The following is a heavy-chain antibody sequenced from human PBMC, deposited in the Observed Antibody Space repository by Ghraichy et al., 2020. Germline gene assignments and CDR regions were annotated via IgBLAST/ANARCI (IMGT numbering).Heavy chain of an antibody. D-gene: IGHD1-26*01. Sequence: GESLNISFAASGFTFSSYEMNWVRQAPGKGLEWVSYISSSGSTIYYADSVKGRFTISRDNAKNSLYLQMNSLRAEDTAVYYCVVGATRVDYWGQGTLVTVSS. J-gene: IGHJ4*02. V-gene: IGHV3-48*03. CDR1: GFTFSSYE. CDR3: VVGATRVDY. CDR2: ISSSGSTI.